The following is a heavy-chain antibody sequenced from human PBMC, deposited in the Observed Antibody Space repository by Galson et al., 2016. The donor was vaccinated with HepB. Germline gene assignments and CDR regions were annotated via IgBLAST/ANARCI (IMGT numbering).Heavy chain of an antibody. D-gene: IGHD3-22*01. CDR2: IYHSGST. J-gene: IGHJ4*02. V-gene: IGHV4-61*01. CDR1: GGSVSSGNYY. CDR3: ARDRFNYYDSSGFYVWSFAY. Sequence: SETLSLTCTVSGGSVSSGNYYWSWIRQPPGKGLEWIGYIYHSGSTNYNPSLKSRVTISVDTSKNQFSLKMSSVTPADTAVYYCARDRFNYYDSSGFYVWSFAYWGQGTLVTVSS.